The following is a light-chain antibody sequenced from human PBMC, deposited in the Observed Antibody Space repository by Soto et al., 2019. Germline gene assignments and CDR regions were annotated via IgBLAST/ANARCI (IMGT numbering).Light chain of an antibody. CDR3: QQRSNWPPA. V-gene: IGKV3-11*01. Sequence: EIVLTQSPATLSLSPGERVTLSCRASQSVSSDLAWYQQKPGQAPRLLIYDASNSATGIPARFSGSGSGTDFTLTISSLDPEDFAVYSCQQRSNWPPAFGGGTKVEIK. CDR1: QSVSSD. CDR2: DAS. J-gene: IGKJ4*01.